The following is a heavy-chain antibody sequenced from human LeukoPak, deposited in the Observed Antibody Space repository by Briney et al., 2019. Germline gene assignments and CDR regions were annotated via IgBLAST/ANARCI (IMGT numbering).Heavy chain of an antibody. D-gene: IGHD1-26*01. Sequence: ASVKVSCKASGGTFSSYAISWVRQAPGQGLEWMGIINPSGGSTSYAQKFQGRVTMTRDTSTSTVYMELSSLRSEDTAVYYCARGRGSFSLDYWGQGTLVTVSS. CDR1: GGTFSSYA. V-gene: IGHV1-46*01. CDR3: ARGRGSFSLDY. CDR2: INPSGGST. J-gene: IGHJ4*02.